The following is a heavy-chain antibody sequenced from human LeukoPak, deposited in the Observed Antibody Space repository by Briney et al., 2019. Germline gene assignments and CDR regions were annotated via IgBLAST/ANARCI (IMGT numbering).Heavy chain of an antibody. V-gene: IGHV1-58*02. CDR2: IVVGSGNT. CDR1: GFTFTSSA. CDR3: AADSRARYSYGYSSVRIYYYYGMDV. D-gene: IGHD5-18*01. Sequence: SVKVSCKASGFTFTSSAMQWVRHARGQRLEWIGWIVVGSGNTNYAQKFQERVTITRDMSTSTAYMELSSLRSEDTAVYYCAADSRARYSYGYSSVRIYYYYGMDVWGQGTTVTVSS. J-gene: IGHJ6*02.